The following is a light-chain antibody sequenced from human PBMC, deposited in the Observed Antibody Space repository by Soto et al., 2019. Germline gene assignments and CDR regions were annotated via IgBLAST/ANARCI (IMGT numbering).Light chain of an antibody. CDR2: EVT. CDR1: SSDVGDYNY. Sequence: QSALTQPASVSGSPGQSITISCTGTSSDVGDYNYVSWYQQHPDKAPKLMIYEVTNRPSGVSNRFSGSKSANTASLTISGLQSEDEADYYCRSYTLDNTLWVFGTGTKLTVL. CDR3: RSYTLDNTLWV. J-gene: IGLJ1*01. V-gene: IGLV2-14*01.